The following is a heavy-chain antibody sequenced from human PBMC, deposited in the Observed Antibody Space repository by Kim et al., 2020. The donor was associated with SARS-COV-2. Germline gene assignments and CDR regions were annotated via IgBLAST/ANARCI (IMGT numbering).Heavy chain of an antibody. D-gene: IGHD3-22*01. CDR1: GYTLTELS. CDR3: ATGSPFPLSGYHTGGWCDP. Sequence: ASVKVSCKVSGYTLTELSMHWVRQAPGKGLEWMGGFDPEDGETIYAQKFQGRVTLSEDTSTDTAYMERSSLRSEEKAWYYCATGSPFPLSGYHTGGWCDP. V-gene: IGHV1-24*01. CDR2: FDPEDGET. J-gene: IGHJ5*02.